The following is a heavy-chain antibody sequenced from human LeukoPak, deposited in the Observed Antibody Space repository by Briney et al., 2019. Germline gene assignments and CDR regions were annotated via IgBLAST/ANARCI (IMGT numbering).Heavy chain of an antibody. CDR2: ISYDGSNK. CDR3: AEVRDSSGGVDY. D-gene: IGHD6-19*01. CDR1: GFTFSSYG. V-gene: IGHV3-30*18. J-gene: IGHJ4*02. Sequence: GGSLRLSCAASGFTFSSYGMHWVRQAPGKGLEWVAVISYDGSNKYYADSVKGRFTISRDNSKNTLYLQMNSLRAEDTAVYYCAEVRDSSGGVDYWGQGTLVTVSS.